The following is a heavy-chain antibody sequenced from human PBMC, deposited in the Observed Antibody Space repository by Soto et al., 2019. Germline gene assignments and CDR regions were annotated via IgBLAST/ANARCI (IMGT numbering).Heavy chain of an antibody. Sequence: PGGSLRLSCAASGFSFSNVWMTWVRQAPGKGLECLACINPDGSEKYYVDSVKGRFTVSRDNAKNTLYLQMNSLRAEDTAVYYCAKDWVYYDSSFNYFDYWGQGTLVTVSS. CDR3: AKDWVYYDSSFNYFDY. CDR1: GFSFSNVW. V-gene: IGHV3-7*01. J-gene: IGHJ4*02. D-gene: IGHD3-22*01. CDR2: INPDGSEK.